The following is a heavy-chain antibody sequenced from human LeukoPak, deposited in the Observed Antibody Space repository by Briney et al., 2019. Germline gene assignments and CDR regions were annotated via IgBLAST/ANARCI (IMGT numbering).Heavy chain of an antibody. CDR3: ARVGPGLLAAPRFDY. CDR2: IYHSGST. J-gene: IGHJ4*02. CDR1: GYSISSGYY. D-gene: IGHD6-6*01. Sequence: SETLSFTCTVSGYSISSGYYWGWIRQPPGKGLEWIGRIYHSGSTYYNPPLKSRVTISVDTSKNQFSLKLSSVTAADTAVYYWARVGPGLLAAPRFDYWGQGTLVTVSS. V-gene: IGHV4-38-2*02.